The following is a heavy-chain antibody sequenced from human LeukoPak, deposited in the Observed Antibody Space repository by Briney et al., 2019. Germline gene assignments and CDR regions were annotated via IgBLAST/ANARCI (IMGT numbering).Heavy chain of an antibody. CDR2: MSYDGSSK. V-gene: IGHV3-30*03. D-gene: IGHD6-19*01. CDR1: GFTFSSYA. CDR3: ARDTAVAGRGLYYYFAMDV. J-gene: IGHJ6*02. Sequence: PGGSLRLSCAASGFTFSSYAMSWVRQAPGKGLEWVAVMSYDGSSKYYADSVKGRFTISRDNSKNTLYLQMNSLRVEDTAVYYCARDTAVAGRGLYYYFAMDVWGQGTTVTVSS.